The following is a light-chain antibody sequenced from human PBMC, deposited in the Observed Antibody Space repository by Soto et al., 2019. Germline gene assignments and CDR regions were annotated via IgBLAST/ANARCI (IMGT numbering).Light chain of an antibody. Sequence: DIQMTQSPSSMSASVGDRVSIXXRASQSISSYLNWYQQKPGKAPKLXIYAASSLQSGVPSRFSGSGSGTDFTLTISSLQPEDFATYYCQQSYSTPITLGQGTRLEIK. CDR3: QQSYSTPIT. V-gene: IGKV1-39*01. CDR2: AAS. CDR1: QSISSY. J-gene: IGKJ5*01.